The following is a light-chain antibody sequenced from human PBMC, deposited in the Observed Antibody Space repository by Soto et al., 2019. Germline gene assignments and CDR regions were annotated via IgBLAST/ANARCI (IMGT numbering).Light chain of an antibody. CDR1: QSVSSN. J-gene: IGKJ1*01. V-gene: IGKV3-15*01. CDR3: QHYNSYSPWT. Sequence: EIMMTQSPATLSVSPGERATLSCRASQSVSSNLAWYQQKPGQAPRLLFYGASTRATGIPARFSGSGSGTEFTLTISSLQPDDFATYYCQHYNSYSPWTFGQGTKVDI. CDR2: GAS.